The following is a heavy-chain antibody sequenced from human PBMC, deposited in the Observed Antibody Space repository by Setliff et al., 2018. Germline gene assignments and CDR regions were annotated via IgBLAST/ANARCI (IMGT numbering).Heavy chain of an antibody. CDR1: GFTFSSYS. Sequence: GGSLRLSCAVSGFTFSSYSMNWVRQAPGKGLEWVSYISSSSSTIYYADSVKGRFTISRDNAKNSLYLQMNSLRAEDTAVYYCAREGYSYGFDYWGQGTLVTVSS. J-gene: IGHJ4*02. CDR3: AREGYSYGFDY. D-gene: IGHD5-18*01. CDR2: ISSSSSTI. V-gene: IGHV3-48*01.